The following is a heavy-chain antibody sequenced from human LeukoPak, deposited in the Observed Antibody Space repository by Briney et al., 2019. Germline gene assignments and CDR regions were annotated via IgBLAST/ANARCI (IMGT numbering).Heavy chain of an antibody. CDR1: GFTSSNAW. J-gene: IGHJ4*02. D-gene: IGHD3-3*01. Sequence: GGSLTPSWQPAGFTSSNAWTSWVSHPPGKGREWDGPIKSKTDGGTPDYAAPVKGRFTISRDDSKDTLYLQMNSLKTEDTAVYYCTSFGGDFWSGYPYYFDYWGQGTLVTVSS. CDR2: IKSKTDGGTP. CDR3: TSFGGDFWSGYPYYFDY. V-gene: IGHV3-15*01.